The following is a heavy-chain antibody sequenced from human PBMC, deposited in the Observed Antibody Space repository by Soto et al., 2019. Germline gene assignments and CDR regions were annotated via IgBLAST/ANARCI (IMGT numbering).Heavy chain of an antibody. Sequence: VQLVESGGGLVQPGGSLRLSCAASGYTFSDFLMHWVRQVPGKGLVWVSRINSDGSTTDYADSVKGRFTMSRDNAKNTLSLQMNNLRAEDTAVYYCARDGWAVAENWGRGPLVTVSS. CDR2: INSDGSTT. J-gene: IGHJ4*02. CDR3: ARDGWAVAEN. V-gene: IGHV3-74*01. CDR1: GYTFSDFL. D-gene: IGHD6-19*01.